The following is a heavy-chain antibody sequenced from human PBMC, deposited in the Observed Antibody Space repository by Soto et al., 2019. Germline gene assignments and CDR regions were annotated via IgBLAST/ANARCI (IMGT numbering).Heavy chain of an antibody. CDR3: ATGVIWIGYFTVDS. J-gene: IGHJ4*02. CDR1: GGSFGKSA. CDR2: FIPVYRTL. V-gene: IGHV1-69*13. D-gene: IGHD3-3*01. Sequence: GASVKVSCKASGGSFGKSAINWLRQTPGQGLEWLGGFIPVYRTLNYAQKLQGRVTITADESTGTAYMTLSSLASDDTAVYYCATGVIWIGYFTVDSWGQGTRVTVSS.